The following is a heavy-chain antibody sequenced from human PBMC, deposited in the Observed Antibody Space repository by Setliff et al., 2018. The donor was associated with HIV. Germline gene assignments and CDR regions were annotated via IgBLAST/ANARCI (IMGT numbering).Heavy chain of an antibody. V-gene: IGHV3-30*02. CDR2: MPYDGSNK. J-gene: IGHJ1*01. CDR3: ARGPSSTHWSPGYFQH. Sequence: PGGSLRLSCAASGFTFSSYGMHWVRQAPGKGLEWVAFMPYDGSNKYYAVSVKGRFTISRDNSKNTLYLQMNNLRAEDTAVYYCARGPSSTHWSPGYFQHWGQGTPVTVSS. CDR1: GFTFSSYG. D-gene: IGHD2-8*02.